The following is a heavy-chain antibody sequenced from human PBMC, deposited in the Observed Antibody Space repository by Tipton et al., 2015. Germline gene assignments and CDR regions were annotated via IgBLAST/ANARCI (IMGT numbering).Heavy chain of an antibody. CDR2: IYDSGST. V-gene: IGHV4-39*07. D-gene: IGHD5-24*01. J-gene: IGHJ6*02. Sequence: TLSLTCTVSGASISSTSYYWGWIRQPPGKGLEWIGSIYDSGSTYYNPSFKSRVAISVDTSKNQFSLTLNSVTAADTAVYYCARDLEHGMDVWGQGTTVTVSS. CDR1: GASISSTSYY. CDR3: ARDLEHGMDV.